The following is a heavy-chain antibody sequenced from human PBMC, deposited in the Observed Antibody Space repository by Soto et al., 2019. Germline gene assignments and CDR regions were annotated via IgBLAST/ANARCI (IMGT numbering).Heavy chain of an antibody. CDR1: GFTVSSNY. Sequence: GGSLRLSCAASGFTVSSNYMSWVRQAPGKGLEWVSVIYSGGSTYHADSVKGRFTISRDNSKNTLYLQMNSLRAEDTAVYYCARATRYCSGGSCHVWGQGTTVTVS. J-gene: IGHJ6*02. CDR2: IYSGGST. V-gene: IGHV3-53*01. CDR3: ARATRYCSGGSCHV. D-gene: IGHD2-15*01.